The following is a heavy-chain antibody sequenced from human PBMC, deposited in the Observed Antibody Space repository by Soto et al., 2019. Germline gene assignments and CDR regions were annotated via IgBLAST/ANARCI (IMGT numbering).Heavy chain of an antibody. CDR1: GGSISSGDYY. D-gene: IGHD3-3*01. J-gene: IGHJ4*02. CDR3: ARTYYDFWSGYYTGMLLDY. Sequence: PSETLSLTCTVSGGSISSGDYYWSWIRQPPGKGLEWIGYIYYSGSTYYNPSLKSRVTISVDTSKNQFSLNLSSVTAADTAMYYCARTYYDFWSGYYTGMLLDYWGQGTLVTVS. V-gene: IGHV4-30-4*01. CDR2: IYYSGST.